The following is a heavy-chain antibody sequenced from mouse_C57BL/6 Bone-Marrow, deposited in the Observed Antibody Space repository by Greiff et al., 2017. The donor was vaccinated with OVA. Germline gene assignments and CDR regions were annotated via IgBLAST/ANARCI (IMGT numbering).Heavy chain of an antibody. D-gene: IGHD4-1*01. V-gene: IGHV1-58*01. CDR2: IYIGNGYT. J-gene: IGHJ4*01. CDR3: ARDETGRGDY. Sequence: EVKVEESGAELVRPGSSVKMSCKTSGYTFTSYGINWVKQRPGQGLEWIGYIYIGNGYTEYNEKFKGKATLPSDPSSCSAYMQLSSLTSEDSAIYFCARDETGRGDYWGQGTSVTVSS. CDR1: GYTFTSYG.